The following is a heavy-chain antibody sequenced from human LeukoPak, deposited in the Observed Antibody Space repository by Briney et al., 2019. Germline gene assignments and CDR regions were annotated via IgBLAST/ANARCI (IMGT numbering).Heavy chain of an antibody. CDR2: ISDSSSYT. V-gene: IGHV3-11*05. Sequence: GGSLRLSCAASGFTFSDYYMSWIRQAPGKGLEWISYISDSSSYTNYADSVKGRFTISRDNAKTSLYLQMNSLRAEDTAVYYCARDRVGYYFDYWGQGTLVTVSS. CDR3: ARDRVGYYFDY. CDR1: GFTFSDYY. D-gene: IGHD1-26*01. J-gene: IGHJ4*02.